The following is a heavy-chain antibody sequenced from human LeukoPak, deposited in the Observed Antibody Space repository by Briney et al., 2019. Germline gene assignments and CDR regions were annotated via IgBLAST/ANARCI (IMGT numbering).Heavy chain of an antibody. D-gene: IGHD2-2*01. J-gene: IGHJ4*02. CDR2: IRYDGSNK. CDR3: AKDPYYVIVVVPAAATEHYFDY. CDR1: GFTFSSYW. V-gene: IGHV3-30*02. Sequence: GGSLRLSCAASGFTFSSYWMSWVRQAPGKGLEWVAFIRYDGSNKYYADSVKGRFTISRDNSKNTLYLQMNSLRAEDTAVYYCAKDPYYVIVVVPAAATEHYFDYWGQGTLVTVSS.